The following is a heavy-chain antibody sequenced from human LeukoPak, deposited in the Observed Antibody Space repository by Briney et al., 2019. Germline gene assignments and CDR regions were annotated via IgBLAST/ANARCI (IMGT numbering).Heavy chain of an antibody. CDR2: INPNSGGT. CDR3: ARDYYYGSGRIDY. D-gene: IGHD3-10*01. J-gene: IGHJ4*02. V-gene: IGHV1-2*02. CDR1: GDTFSGYY. Sequence: ASVKVSCKASGDTFSGYYMHWVRQAPGQGLEWMGWINPNSGGTNYAQKFQGRVTMTRDTSISTAYMELRRLRSDDTAVYYCARDYYYGSGRIDYWGQGTLVTVSS.